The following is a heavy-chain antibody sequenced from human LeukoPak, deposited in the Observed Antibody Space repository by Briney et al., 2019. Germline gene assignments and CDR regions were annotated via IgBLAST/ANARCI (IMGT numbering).Heavy chain of an antibody. Sequence: ASVKVSCKASGYTFTSYYMHWVRQAPGQGLEWMGLINPSGGSTSYAQKFQGRVTMTRDTSTSTVYMELSSLRSEDTAVYYCARARDYDFWSGYFDYWGQGTLVTVSS. D-gene: IGHD3-3*01. CDR1: GYTFTSYY. CDR2: INPSGGST. CDR3: ARARDYDFWSGYFDY. V-gene: IGHV1-46*01. J-gene: IGHJ4*02.